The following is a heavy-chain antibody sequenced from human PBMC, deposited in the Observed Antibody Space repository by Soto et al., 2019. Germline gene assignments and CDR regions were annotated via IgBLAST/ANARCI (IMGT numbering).Heavy chain of an antibody. Sequence: GGSLRLSCAASGFTISSYAMSWVRQAPGKGLEWVSAISDRGATTHYADPVKGRFTISRDTSKNTLYLQMNTLRAEDTAVYYCAKDKPGTTSFDYWGRGTLVTVSS. CDR2: ISDRGATT. D-gene: IGHD1-1*01. V-gene: IGHV3-23*01. J-gene: IGHJ4*02. CDR3: AKDKPGTTSFDY. CDR1: GFTISSYA.